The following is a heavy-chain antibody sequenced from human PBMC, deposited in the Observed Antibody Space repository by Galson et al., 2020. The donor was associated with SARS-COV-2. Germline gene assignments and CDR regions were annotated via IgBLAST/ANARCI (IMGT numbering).Heavy chain of an antibody. J-gene: IGHJ2*01. CDR2: IYYSGST. V-gene: IGHV4-59*01. CDR1: GGSMSSYY. CDR3: ARDSGYNWYFDL. Sequence: SETLSLTCTVSGGSMSSYYWSWIRQPPGKGLEWIGYIYYSGSTNYNPSLKSRVTISVDTSKNQFSLKLSSVTAADTAVYYCARDSGYNWYFDLWGRGTLVTVSS. D-gene: IGHD3-22*01.